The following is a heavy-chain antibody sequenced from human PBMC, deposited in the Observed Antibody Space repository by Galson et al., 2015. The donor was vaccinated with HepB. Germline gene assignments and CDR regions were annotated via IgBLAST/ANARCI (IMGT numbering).Heavy chain of an antibody. D-gene: IGHD3-3*01. J-gene: IGHJ4*02. Sequence: SVKVSCKASGGTFSSYAISWVRQAPGQGLEWMGWINAGNSNTKYSQNFQGRVTITRDASASTAYMELSSLRSEDTAVYYCARDLAYYDFWSGYPNFDYWGQGTLVTVSS. V-gene: IGHV1-3*01. CDR2: INAGNSNT. CDR3: ARDLAYYDFWSGYPNFDY. CDR1: GGTFSSYA.